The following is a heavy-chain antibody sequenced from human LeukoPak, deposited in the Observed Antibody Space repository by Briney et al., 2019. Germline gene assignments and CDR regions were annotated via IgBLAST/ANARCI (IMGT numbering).Heavy chain of an antibody. CDR2: ISSSGSTI. J-gene: IGHJ6*04. V-gene: IGHV3-48*03. D-gene: IGHD3-10*02. CDR1: GFTFSSYE. Sequence: HTGGSLRLCCAASGFTFSSYEMNSVRQAPGKGLGWVSYISSSGSTIYYADSVKGRFTVSRNNAKNSLYLQMNSMRAENTADYYCAELGITMIGGVWGKGTTVTISS. CDR3: AELGITMIGGV.